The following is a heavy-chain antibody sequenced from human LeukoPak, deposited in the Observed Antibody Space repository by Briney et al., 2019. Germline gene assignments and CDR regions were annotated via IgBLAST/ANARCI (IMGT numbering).Heavy chain of an antibody. Sequence: ASVKVSCKASGYTFTDYGITWVRQAPGQGLEWMGWISVYNGKTKYAQKLQGRVTMTTDTSTSTAYMELRSLTSDDTAVYYCARVRSRPGQYYFDYWGQGTLVTVSS. D-gene: IGHD4-11*01. CDR3: ARVRSRPGQYYFDY. CDR1: GYTFTDYG. CDR2: ISVYNGKT. V-gene: IGHV1-18*01. J-gene: IGHJ4*02.